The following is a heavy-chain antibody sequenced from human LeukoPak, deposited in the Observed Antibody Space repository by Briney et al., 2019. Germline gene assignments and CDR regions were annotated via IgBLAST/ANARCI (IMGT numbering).Heavy chain of an antibody. V-gene: IGHV3-53*01. J-gene: IGHJ4*02. CDR3: ARGPPPQRFGGPYYKGYFEN. D-gene: IGHD3-22*01. Sequence: PGGSLRLSCAASDFTVSSNYMSWGRQASGKGLGWGSIIYAGGTTYYADSVKGRFTISRDNYKNTLYLQMNSLRAEDTAVYYCARGPPPQRFGGPYYKGYFENWGQGTLVTVSS. CDR1: DFTVSSNY. CDR2: IYAGGTT.